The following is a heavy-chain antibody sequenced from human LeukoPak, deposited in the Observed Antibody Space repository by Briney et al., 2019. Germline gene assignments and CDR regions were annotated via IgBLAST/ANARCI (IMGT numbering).Heavy chain of an antibody. Sequence: GGSLRLSCAASGFIVSSEYMSWVRQAPGKGLEWVSIIFSGDSTYYADSVKGRFTISRDNSKNTVYLQMNSLRAEDTAVYYCARVGAVAAADCWGQGTLVTVSS. CDR2: IFSGDST. D-gene: IGHD6-19*01. V-gene: IGHV3-66*01. J-gene: IGHJ4*02. CDR1: GFIVSSEY. CDR3: ARVGAVAAADC.